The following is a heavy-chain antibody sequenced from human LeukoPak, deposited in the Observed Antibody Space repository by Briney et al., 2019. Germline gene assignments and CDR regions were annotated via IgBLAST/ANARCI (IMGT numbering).Heavy chain of an antibody. CDR3: MYSSSWSY. CDR1: GFTFSSYG. V-gene: IGHV3-30*03. D-gene: IGHD6-13*01. Sequence: PGGSLRLSCAASGFTFSSYGMHWVRQAPGKGLEWVAVISYDGSNKYYADSVKGRFTISRDNSKNTLYLQMNSLRAEDTAVYYCMYSSSWSYWGQGTLVTVS. CDR2: ISYDGSNK. J-gene: IGHJ4*02.